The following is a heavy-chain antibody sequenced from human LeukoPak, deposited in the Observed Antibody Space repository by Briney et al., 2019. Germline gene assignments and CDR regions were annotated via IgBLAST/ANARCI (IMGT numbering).Heavy chain of an antibody. Sequence: SETLSLTCTVSGGSISSYYWSWIRQPAGKGLEWIGRIYTSGSTNYNPSLKSRVTMSVDTSKNQFSLKLSSVTAADTAVYYCARGGDCSGGSCYSGYYYGMDVWGQGTTVTVSS. J-gene: IGHJ6*02. CDR2: IYTSGST. CDR3: ARGGDCSGGSCYSGYYYGMDV. V-gene: IGHV4-4*07. D-gene: IGHD2-15*01. CDR1: GGSISSYY.